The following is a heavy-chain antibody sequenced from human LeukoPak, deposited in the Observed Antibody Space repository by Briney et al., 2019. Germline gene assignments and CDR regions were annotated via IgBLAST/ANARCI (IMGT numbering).Heavy chain of an antibody. CDR1: GGSFSGYY. D-gene: IGHD3-10*01. CDR2: INHSGST. CDR3: ARGWRYYGSGYYFDY. Sequence: PSETLSLTCAVYGGSFSGYYWSWIRQPPGKGLERIGEINHSGSTNYNPSLKSRVTISVDTSKNQFSLKLSSVTAADTAVYYCARGWRYYGSGYYFDYWGQGTLVTVSS. V-gene: IGHV4-34*01. J-gene: IGHJ4*02.